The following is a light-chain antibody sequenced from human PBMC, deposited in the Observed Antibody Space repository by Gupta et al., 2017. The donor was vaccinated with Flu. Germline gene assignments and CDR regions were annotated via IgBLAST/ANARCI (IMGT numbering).Light chain of an antibody. CDR1: QSVGTS. CDR3: QQRTNWLWT. V-gene: IGKV3-11*01. CDR2: DAS. Sequence: GGRATLSCRASQSVGTSLAWDQQKPGQAPRLLIYDASNRATGIPARFSGSGSGTDFTLTISRLEPEDFVVYYCQQRTNWLWTFGPGTKVEIK. J-gene: IGKJ1*01.